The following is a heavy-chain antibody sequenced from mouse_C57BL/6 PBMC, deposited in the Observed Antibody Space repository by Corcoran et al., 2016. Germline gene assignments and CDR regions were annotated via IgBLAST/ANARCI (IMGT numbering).Heavy chain of an antibody. CDR1: GYTFTSCG. D-gene: IGHD2-3*01. CDR2: IYPRSGNT. J-gene: IGHJ2*01. V-gene: IGHV1-81*01. Sequence: QDRLQESGAELARHGASVKLSGKAAGYTFTSCGINGVKQRTGPGLEGIGEIYPRSGNTYYNEKFHGKATLTADKSSSTAYMELRSLTSEDSAVYFCASGCGYYSIDYWGQGTTLTVSS. CDR3: ASGCGYYSIDY.